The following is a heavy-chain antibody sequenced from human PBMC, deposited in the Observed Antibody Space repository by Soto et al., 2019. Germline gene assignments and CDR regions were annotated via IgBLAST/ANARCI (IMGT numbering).Heavy chain of an antibody. CDR2: IYYSGST. CDR1: GGSISSGGYY. Sequence: PSETLSLTCTVSGGSISSGGYYWSWIRQHPGKGLEWIGYIYYSGSTYYNPSLKSRVTISVDTSKNQFSLNLSSVTAADTAAYYCARAGHSSSSEGANWFDPWGQGTLVTVSS. V-gene: IGHV4-31*03. J-gene: IGHJ5*02. CDR3: ARAGHSSSSEGANWFDP. D-gene: IGHD6-6*01.